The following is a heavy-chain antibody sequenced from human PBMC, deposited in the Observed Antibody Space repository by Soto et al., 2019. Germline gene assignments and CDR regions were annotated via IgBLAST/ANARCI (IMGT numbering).Heavy chain of an antibody. CDR3: ARDTGWGLGY. D-gene: IGHD6-19*01. V-gene: IGHV4-4*02. J-gene: IGHJ4*02. CDR1: GDSINSNYC. Sequence: QVQLQESGPGLVRPTGTLSLTGAVSGDSINSNYCWTWVRHPPGKGLEWIAEIYYSGGTSYNPSLKSRVTISMDKSKNQFSLNLTSVTAADTAMYYCARDTGWGLGYWGQGTLVTVSS. CDR2: IYYSGGT.